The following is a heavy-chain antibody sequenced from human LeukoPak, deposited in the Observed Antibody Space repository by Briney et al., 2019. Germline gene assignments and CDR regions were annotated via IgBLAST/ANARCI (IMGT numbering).Heavy chain of an antibody. CDR3: ARDSGDYGDPLPDY. J-gene: IGHJ4*02. V-gene: IGHV3-11*05. CDR1: GFTFSDYY. CDR2: ISSSSSYT. D-gene: IGHD4-17*01. Sequence: PGGSLRLSCAASGFTFSDYYMSWIRQAPGKGLEGVSYISSSSSYTNYADSVKGRFTISRDNAKNSLYLQMNSLRAEDTAVYYCARDSGDYGDPLPDYWGQGTLVTVSS.